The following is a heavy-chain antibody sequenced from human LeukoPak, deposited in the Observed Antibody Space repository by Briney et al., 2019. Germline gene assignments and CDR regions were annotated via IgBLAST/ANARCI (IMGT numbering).Heavy chain of an antibody. CDR1: GFTFSSYA. CDR2: ISGSGGST. D-gene: IGHD6-19*01. V-gene: IGHV3-23*01. CDR3: AKDTFEQWLVPRGLY. Sequence: GGSLRLSCAASGFTFSSYAMSWVRQAPGKGLEWVSAISGSGGSTYYADSVKGRFTIPRDNSKNTLYLQMNSLRAEDTAVYYCAKDTFEQWLVPRGLYWGQGTLVTVSS. J-gene: IGHJ4*02.